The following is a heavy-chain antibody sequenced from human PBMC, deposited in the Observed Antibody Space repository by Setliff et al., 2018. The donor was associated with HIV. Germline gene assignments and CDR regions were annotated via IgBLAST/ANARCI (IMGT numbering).Heavy chain of an antibody. J-gene: IGHJ6*02. D-gene: IGHD2-15*01. CDR2: IIPIFGTA. V-gene: IGHV1-69*05. CDR1: GGTFSSYA. Sequence: SVKVSCKASGGTFSSYAISWVRQAPGQELEWMGGIIPIFGTANYAQKFQGRVTSTTDESTSTAYMELSSLRSEDTAVYYCAREGDCSGGSCYYYYGMDVWGQGTTGTVSS. CDR3: AREGDCSGGSCYYYYGMDV.